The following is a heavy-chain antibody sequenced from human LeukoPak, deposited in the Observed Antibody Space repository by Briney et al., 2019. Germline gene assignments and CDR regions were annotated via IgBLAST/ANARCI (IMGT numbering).Heavy chain of an antibody. D-gene: IGHD2-2*01. V-gene: IGHV3-30*02. J-gene: IGHJ6*03. CDR3: AKDGCSSTSCYYYCYMDV. CDR1: GFTFSSYG. Sequence: GGSLRLSCAASGFTFSSYGMHWVRQAPGKGLEWVAVIWYGGSNKYYADSVKGRFTISRDNSKNTLYLQMNSLRAEDTAVYYCAKDGCSSTSCYYYCYMDVWGKGTTVTVSS. CDR2: IWYGGSNK.